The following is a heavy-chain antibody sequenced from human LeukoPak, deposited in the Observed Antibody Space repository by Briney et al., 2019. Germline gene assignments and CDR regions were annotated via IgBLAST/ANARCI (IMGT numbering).Heavy chain of an antibody. D-gene: IGHD6-6*01. CDR2: IKQDGSEK. Sequence: GGSLRLSCAASGFTFSSYWMSWVRQAPGKGLEWVANIKQDGSEKYYVDSVKGRFTISRDNAKNSLYLQMNSLRAEDTAVYYCARDGRAQYSSSSVAFDIWGQGTMVTVSS. V-gene: IGHV3-7*01. CDR3: ARDGRAQYSSSSVAFDI. CDR1: GFTFSSYW. J-gene: IGHJ3*02.